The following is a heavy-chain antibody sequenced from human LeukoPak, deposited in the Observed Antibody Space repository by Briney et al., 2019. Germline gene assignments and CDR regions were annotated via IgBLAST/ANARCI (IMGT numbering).Heavy chain of an antibody. V-gene: IGHV1-69*04. J-gene: IGHJ4*02. CDR2: IIPILGIA. D-gene: IGHD3-9*01. CDR1: EGTFSSYA. Sequence: EASVKVSCKASEGTFSSYAISWVRQAPGQGLEWMGRIIPILGIANYAQKFQGRVTITADKSTSTAYMELSSLRSEDTAVYYCARDDILTGYSPRFDYWGQGTLVTVSS. CDR3: ARDDILTGYSPRFDY.